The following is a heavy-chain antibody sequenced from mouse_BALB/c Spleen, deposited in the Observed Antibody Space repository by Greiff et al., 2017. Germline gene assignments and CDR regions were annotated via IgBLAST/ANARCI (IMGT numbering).Heavy chain of an antibody. CDR3: ASPYY. V-gene: IGHV14-3*02. Sequence: VHVKQSGAELVKPGASVKLSCTASGFNIKDTYMHWVKQRPEQGLEWIGRIDPANGNTKYDPKFQGKATITADTSSNTAYLQLRSLTSEDTAVYYCASPYYWGQGTTLTVSS. CDR1: GFNIKDTY. CDR2: IDPANGNT. J-gene: IGHJ2*01.